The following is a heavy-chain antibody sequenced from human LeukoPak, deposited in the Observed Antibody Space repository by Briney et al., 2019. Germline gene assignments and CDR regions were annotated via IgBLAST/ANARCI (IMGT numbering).Heavy chain of an antibody. J-gene: IGHJ5*02. V-gene: IGHV4-31*03. CDR2: IYYSGST. D-gene: IGHD3-10*01. CDR1: GGSISSGGYY. Sequence: SETLSLTCTVSGGSISSGGYYWSWIRQHAGEGLEWIGYIYYSGSTYYNPSLKSRVTISVDTSKNQFSLKLSSVTAADTAVYYCAREIGRSFGELLYWFDPWGQGTLVTVSS. CDR3: AREIGRSFGELLYWFDP.